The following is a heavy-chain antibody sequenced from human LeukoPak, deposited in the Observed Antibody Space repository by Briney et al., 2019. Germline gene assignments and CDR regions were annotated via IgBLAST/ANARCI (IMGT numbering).Heavy chain of an antibody. V-gene: IGHV5-10-1*01. D-gene: IGHD2-2*02. CDR3: ARPYCSSTSCYNGNAFDI. J-gene: IGHJ3*02. CDR2: IDPSDSYT. CDR1: GYSFTSYW. Sequence: GESLKISCKGSGYSFTSYWISWVRQMPGKGLEWMGRIDPSDSYTNYSPSFQGHVTISADKSISTAYLQWSSLKASDTAMYYRARPYCSSTSCYNGNAFDIWGQGTMVTVSS.